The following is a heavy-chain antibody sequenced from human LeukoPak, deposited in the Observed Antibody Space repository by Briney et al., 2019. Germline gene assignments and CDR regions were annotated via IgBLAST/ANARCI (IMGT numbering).Heavy chain of an antibody. D-gene: IGHD3-3*01. V-gene: IGHV4-61*01. Sequence: SGTLSLTCTVSGGSVSSGSYYWSWIRQPPGKGLEWIGYIYYSGSTNYNPSLKSRVTISVDTSKNQFSLKLSSVTAADTAVYYCARAGITIFGVVIISNWFDPWGQGTLVTVSS. CDR3: ARAGITIFGVVIISNWFDP. CDR1: GGSVSSGSYY. J-gene: IGHJ5*02. CDR2: IYYSGST.